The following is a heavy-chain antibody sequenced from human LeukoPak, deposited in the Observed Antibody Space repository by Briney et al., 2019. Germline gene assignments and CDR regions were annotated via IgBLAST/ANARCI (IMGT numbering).Heavy chain of an antibody. V-gene: IGHV3-9*01. Sequence: AGGSLRLSCAASGFTFDDYAMHWVRQAPGKGLEWVSGISWNSGSIGYADSVKGRFTISRDNAKNSLYLQMNSLRAEDTALYYCAKDRNDYGDYGFDYWGQGTLVTVSS. J-gene: IGHJ4*02. CDR3: AKDRNDYGDYGFDY. CDR2: ISWNSGSI. CDR1: GFTFDDYA. D-gene: IGHD4-17*01.